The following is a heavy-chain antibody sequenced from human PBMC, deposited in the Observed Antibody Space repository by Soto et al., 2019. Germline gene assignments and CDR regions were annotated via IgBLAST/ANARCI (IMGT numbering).Heavy chain of an antibody. V-gene: IGHV1-46*01. D-gene: IGHD3-3*01. CDR2: INPSFGTT. CDR1: GYTFTSYY. J-gene: IGHJ3*02. Sequence: ASVKVSCKASGYTFTSYYMHWGRQAPGQGLEWMGRINPSFGTTNYAQKFQGRVTITADESTSTAYMELSSLRSEDTAVYYCARDDEGGDFWSGYPGLQAFDIWGQGTMVTVSS. CDR3: ARDDEGGDFWSGYPGLQAFDI.